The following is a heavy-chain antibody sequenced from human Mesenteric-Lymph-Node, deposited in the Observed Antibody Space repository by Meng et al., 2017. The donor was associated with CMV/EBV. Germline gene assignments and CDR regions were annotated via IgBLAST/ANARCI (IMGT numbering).Heavy chain of an antibody. Sequence: SFTSYWIGWGRQMPGKGLEWMGIIYPGDSDTRYSPSFQGQVTISADKSISTAYLQWSSLKASDTAMYYCARMGRDCSSTSCYYFDYWGQGTLVTVSS. J-gene: IGHJ4*02. V-gene: IGHV5-51*01. CDR2: IYPGDSDT. D-gene: IGHD2-2*01. CDR3: ARMGRDCSSTSCYYFDY. CDR1: SFTSYW.